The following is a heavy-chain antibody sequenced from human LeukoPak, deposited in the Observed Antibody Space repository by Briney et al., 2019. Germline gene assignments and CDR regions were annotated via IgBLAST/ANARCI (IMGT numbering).Heavy chain of an antibody. D-gene: IGHD5-18*01. J-gene: IGHJ4*02. CDR2: IIPIFGTA. Sequence: SVTVSCKASGGTFSSYAISWVRQAPGQGLEWMGGIIPIFGTANYAQKFQGRVTITADESTSTAYMELSSLRSEDTAVYYCARISDTAMVTDDYWGQGTLVTVSS. CDR3: ARISDTAMVTDDY. V-gene: IGHV1-69*13. CDR1: GGTFSSYA.